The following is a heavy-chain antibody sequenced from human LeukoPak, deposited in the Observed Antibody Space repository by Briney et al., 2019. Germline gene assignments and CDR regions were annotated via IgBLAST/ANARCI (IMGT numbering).Heavy chain of an antibody. D-gene: IGHD3-10*01. CDR2: ISYDGSNK. CDR3: AKTYYYGSGSYYYFDY. J-gene: IGHJ4*02. V-gene: IGHV3-30*18. CDR1: GFTFSSYG. Sequence: GGSLRLSCAASGFTFSSYGMHWVRQAPGKGLEWVAVISYDGSNKYYADSVKGRFTISRDNSKNTLYLQMNSLRAEDTAVYYCAKTYYYGSGSYYYFDYWGQGTLVTVSS.